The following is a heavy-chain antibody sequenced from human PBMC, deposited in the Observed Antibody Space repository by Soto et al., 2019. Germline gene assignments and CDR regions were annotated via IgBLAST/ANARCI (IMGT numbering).Heavy chain of an antibody. J-gene: IGHJ4*02. Sequence: EVQLLESGGGLVQPGGSLRLSCVVSGFTFNNYAMNWVRQAPGKGLEWVSGISASGGSTYYADSLKGRFTISRDSSKHTLYLELSSLRADDTAIYYCAILFYFGSGTYYAVDYWGQGTLVTVSS. CDR3: AILFYFGSGTYYAVDY. CDR1: GFTFNNYA. V-gene: IGHV3-23*01. CDR2: ISASGGST. D-gene: IGHD3-10*01.